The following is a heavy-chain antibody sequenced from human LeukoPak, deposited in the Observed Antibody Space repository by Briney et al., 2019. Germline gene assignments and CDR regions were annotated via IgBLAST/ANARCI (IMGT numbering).Heavy chain of an antibody. CDR2: ITHNGYT. CDR1: GGSISSSSYY. D-gene: IGHD3-10*01. Sequence: SETLSPTCTVSGGSISSSSYYWGWIRQPPGKGLEWIGEITHNGYTNYNPALKSRVTISIDTSKNEFSLKVSSVTAADMAIYYCAASGGPINWFDPWGQGTLVTVSS. J-gene: IGHJ5*02. CDR3: AASGGPINWFDP. V-gene: IGHV4-39*07.